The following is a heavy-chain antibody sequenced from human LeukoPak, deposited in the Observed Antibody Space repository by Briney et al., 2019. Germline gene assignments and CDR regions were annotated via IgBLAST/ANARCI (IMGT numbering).Heavy chain of an antibody. CDR1: GGSISSYY. D-gene: IGHD6-13*01. V-gene: IGHV4-59*08. Sequence: SETLSLTCTVSGGSISSYYWSWIRQPPGKRLEWIGYIYYSGSTNYNPSLKSRVTISVDTSKSQFSLKLSSVTAADTAVYYCASSAAGLAYWGQGTLVTVSS. CDR2: IYYSGST. CDR3: ASSAAGLAY. J-gene: IGHJ4*02.